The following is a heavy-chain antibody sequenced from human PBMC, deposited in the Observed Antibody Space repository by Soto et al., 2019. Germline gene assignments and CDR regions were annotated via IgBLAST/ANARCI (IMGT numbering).Heavy chain of an antibody. D-gene: IGHD3-9*01. CDR3: ARLTGGTRHSHISTGTKSYYYGMDV. Sequence: SETLSLTCAVSGGSISSSNWWSWVRQPPGKGLEWIGEIYHSGSTNYNPSLKSRVTISVDKSKNQFSLKLSSVTAADTAVYYCARLTGGTRHSHISTGTKSYYYGMDVWGQGTTVTVSS. J-gene: IGHJ6*02. CDR2: IYHSGST. CDR1: GGSISSSNW. V-gene: IGHV4-4*02.